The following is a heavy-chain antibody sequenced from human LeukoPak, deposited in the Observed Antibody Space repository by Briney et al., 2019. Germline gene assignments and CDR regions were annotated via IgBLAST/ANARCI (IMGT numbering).Heavy chain of an antibody. CDR1: GFTFSSHW. CDR3: ARDGGEYGGNYFDY. D-gene: IGHD3-16*01. Sequence: SGGSLRLSCAASGFTFSSHWMTWIRQAPGKGLEWVASIKKDVGEKFYVDSVKGRFAISRDNAKNSLYLQMNSLRAEDTAVYYCARDGGEYGGNYFDYWGQGTLVTVSS. CDR2: IKKDVGEK. V-gene: IGHV3-7*01. J-gene: IGHJ4*02.